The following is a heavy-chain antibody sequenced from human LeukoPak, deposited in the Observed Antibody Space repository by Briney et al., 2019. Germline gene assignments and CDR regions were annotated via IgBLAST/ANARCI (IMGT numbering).Heavy chain of an antibody. CDR2: ISSSSSTI. Sequence: GGSLRLSVAASGFTFSSYSMNWVRQAPGKGREWVSYISSSSSTIYYADSVKGRFTISRDNAKNSLYLQMNSLSAEDTAAYYCARSVFGGWTHFDYWGQGTLVTVSS. J-gene: IGHJ4*02. V-gene: IGHV3-48*01. CDR3: ARSVFGGWTHFDY. CDR1: GFTFSSYS. D-gene: IGHD6-19*01.